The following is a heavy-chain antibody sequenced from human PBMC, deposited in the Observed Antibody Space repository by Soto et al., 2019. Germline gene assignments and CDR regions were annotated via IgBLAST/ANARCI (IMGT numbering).Heavy chain of an antibody. CDR2: IYYSGST. Sequence: PSETLSLTCTVSGGSISSGDYYWSWIRQPPGKGLEWIGNIYYSGSTYYNPSLKSRVTISVETSKSQFSLKLSSVTAADTAVYYCAGGDYYHSSGYYFYYYTMDVWGQGTTVTVSS. D-gene: IGHD3-22*01. J-gene: IGHJ6*02. CDR1: GGSISSGDYY. V-gene: IGHV4-30-4*01. CDR3: AGGDYYHSSGYYFYYYTMDV.